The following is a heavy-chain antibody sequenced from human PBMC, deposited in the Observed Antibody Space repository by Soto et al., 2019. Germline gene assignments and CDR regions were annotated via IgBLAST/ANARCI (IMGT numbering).Heavy chain of an antibody. CDR3: AADYYGSGSYFGY. V-gene: IGHV3-53*02. J-gene: IGHJ4*02. Sequence: EVQLVETGGGLIQPGGSLRLSCAASGFTVSSNYMNWVRQAPGKGLEWVSVIYSGGSTYYADSVKGRFTISRDNFKNTLYLQMNSLRAEDTGVYYCAADYYGSGSYFGYWGQGTVVTVSS. D-gene: IGHD3-10*01. CDR2: IYSGGST. CDR1: GFTVSSNY.